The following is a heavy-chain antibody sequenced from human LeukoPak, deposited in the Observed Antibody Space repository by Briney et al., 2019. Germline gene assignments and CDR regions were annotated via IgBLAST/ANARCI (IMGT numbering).Heavy chain of an antibody. CDR3: ATDRKNYDILTGYTPYAFDY. V-gene: IGHV1-24*01. CDR2: FDPEDGET. CDR1: GYTFTSYD. Sequence: ASVKVSCKASGYTFTSYDINWVRQAPGKGLEWMGGFDPEDGETIYAQKFQGRVTMTEDTSTDTAYMELSSLRSEDTAVYYCATDRKNYDILTGYTPYAFDYWGQGTLVTVSS. D-gene: IGHD3-9*01. J-gene: IGHJ4*02.